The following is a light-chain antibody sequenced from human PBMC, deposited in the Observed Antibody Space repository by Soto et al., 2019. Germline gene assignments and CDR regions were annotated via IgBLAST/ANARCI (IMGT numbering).Light chain of an antibody. J-gene: IGLJ1*01. CDR3: SSHTTYSTRV. CDR1: SCDIGSYNY. Sequence: QSALTQPASVSGSPGQSIAISSTGTSCDIGSYNYVSWYQQHPGKAPKLMIHEVSNRPSGVSDRFSGSKSGNTASLTISGLKPDDEADYYCSSHTTYSTRVFGTGTKLTVL. CDR2: EVS. V-gene: IGLV2-14*01.